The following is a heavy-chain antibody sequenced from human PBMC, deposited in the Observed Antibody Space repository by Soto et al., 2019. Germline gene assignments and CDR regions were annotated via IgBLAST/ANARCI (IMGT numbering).Heavy chain of an antibody. J-gene: IGHJ5*02. D-gene: IGHD3-3*02. CDR2: MRANSGDT. CDR1: GDIFTNFD. CDR3: ARYIYGQGFQA. V-gene: IGHV1-8*01. Sequence: QVQLVQPGAEVRKPGASVKVSCKASGDIFTNFDFNWVRQATGQGLEWIGWMRANSGDTGHDQKFQGRVRMTRDTSMSTAYMELSSLRAEDTAVYYCARYIYGQGFQAWDQGTLVFVSS.